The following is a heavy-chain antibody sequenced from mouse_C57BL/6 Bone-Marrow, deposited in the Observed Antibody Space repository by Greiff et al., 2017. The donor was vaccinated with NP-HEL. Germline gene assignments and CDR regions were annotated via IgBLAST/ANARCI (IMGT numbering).Heavy chain of an antibody. J-gene: IGHJ2*01. CDR1: GYTFTSYG. CDR3: ARLGYDGYSYYFDY. CDR2: IYPRSGNT. Sequence: VQLQQSGAELARPGASVKLSCKASGYTFTSYGISWVKQRTGQGLEWIGEIYPRSGNTYYNEKFKGKATLTADKSSSTAYMELRSLTSEDSAVYFCARLGYDGYSYYFDYWGQGTTLTVSS. V-gene: IGHV1-81*01. D-gene: IGHD2-3*01.